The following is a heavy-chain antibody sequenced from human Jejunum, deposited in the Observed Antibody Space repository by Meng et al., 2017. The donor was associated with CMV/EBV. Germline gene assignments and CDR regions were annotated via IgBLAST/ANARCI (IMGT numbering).Heavy chain of an antibody. J-gene: IGHJ4*02. CDR1: VYIFTNSA. V-gene: IGHV7-4-1*02. Sequence: PCASLMFSFKASVYIFTNSAMNWVAAAPGQGLECMGWINTNTGNPYYAQDFTGRFVISLDTSVSTAYLQISGLKAEDTAVYYCAPGPANDYRSSYYFDYWGQGTLVTVSS. CDR2: INTNTGNP. CDR3: APGPANDYRSSYYFDY. D-gene: IGHD4-11*01.